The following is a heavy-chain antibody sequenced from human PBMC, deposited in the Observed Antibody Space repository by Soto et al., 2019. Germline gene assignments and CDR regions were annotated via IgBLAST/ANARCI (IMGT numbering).Heavy chain of an antibody. Sequence: SVKVSCKASGGTFSSYTISWVRQAPGQGLEWMGRIIPILGIANYAQKFQGRVTITADKSTSTAYMELSSLRSEDTAVYYCARQAGVVVILDYWGQGTLVTVSS. V-gene: IGHV1-69*02. D-gene: IGHD3-22*01. J-gene: IGHJ4*02. CDR3: ARQAGVVVILDY. CDR1: GGTFSSYT. CDR2: IIPILGIA.